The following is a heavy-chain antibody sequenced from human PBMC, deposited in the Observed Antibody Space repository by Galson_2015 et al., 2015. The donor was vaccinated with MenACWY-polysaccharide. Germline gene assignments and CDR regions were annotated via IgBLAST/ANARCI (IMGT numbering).Heavy chain of an antibody. CDR3: ARGFCSGGNCLRWDDAFDF. Sequence: SLRLSCAASGFSISTYWMHWVRQVPGKGLMWVSRINSDGSSATYADSVRGRLTFSRDNAKNTVYLQLNSLRVEDTAVYYCARGFCSGGNCLRWDDAFDFRGQGTMVIVSS. CDR1: GFSISTYW. J-gene: IGHJ3*01. CDR2: INSDGSSA. D-gene: IGHD2-15*01. V-gene: IGHV3-74*03.